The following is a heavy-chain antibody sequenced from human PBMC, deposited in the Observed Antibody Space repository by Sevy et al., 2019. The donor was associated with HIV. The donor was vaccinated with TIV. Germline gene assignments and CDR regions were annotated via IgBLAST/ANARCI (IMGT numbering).Heavy chain of an antibody. CDR1: GFSFSSYW. V-gene: IGHV3-7*03. D-gene: IGHD2-2*03. J-gene: IGHJ4*02. CDR3: ARGNNGSFDY. Sequence: GRSLRLSCAASGFSFSSYWMHWVRQAPGKGLEWVANIKQDESEKYYAASVKGRFTISRDNAKNSVYLQMNSLRPEDTAIYYCARGNNGSFDYWGQGTLVTVSS. CDR2: IKQDESEK.